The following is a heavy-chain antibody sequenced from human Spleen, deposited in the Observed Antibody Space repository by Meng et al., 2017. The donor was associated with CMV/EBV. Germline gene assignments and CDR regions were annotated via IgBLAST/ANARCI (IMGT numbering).Heavy chain of an antibody. Sequence: SETLSLTCSVSGGSIATSSYYWGWIRQAPGKGLEWIGTIYYTGTTNFHPSFKSRVTISKDRSKNQFSLKVRSVTAADTAVYYCARHETANFYGLDVWGQGTTVTVSS. D-gene: IGHD3-3*01. J-gene: IGHJ6*02. CDR1: GGSIATSSYY. V-gene: IGHV4-39*07. CDR2: IYYTGTT. CDR3: ARHETANFYGLDV.